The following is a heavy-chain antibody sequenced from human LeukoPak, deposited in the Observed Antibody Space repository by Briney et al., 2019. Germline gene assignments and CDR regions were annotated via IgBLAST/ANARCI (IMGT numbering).Heavy chain of an antibody. Sequence: GGALRLSCAASGFTFSSYSMKWVRQATGKGLESVSSISSSSIYIYYAASVKGRFTISRDNAKNSLYLQMNSLRAEDTAVYYCARDVHIDYWGQGTLVTVSS. CDR1: GFTFSSYS. J-gene: IGHJ4*02. V-gene: IGHV3-21*01. CDR2: ISSSSIYI. CDR3: ARDVHIDY.